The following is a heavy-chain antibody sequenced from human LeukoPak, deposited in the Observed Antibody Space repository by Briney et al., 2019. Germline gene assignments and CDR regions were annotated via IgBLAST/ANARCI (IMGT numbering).Heavy chain of an antibody. CDR3: ARGPLWDFWTFDLDY. Sequence: ASVKVSCKASGYTFTSYGISWVRQAPGQGLEWMGWISAYNGNTNYAQKLQGRVTMTTDTSTSTAYMELRSLRSDDTAVYYCARGPLWDFWTFDLDYWGQGTLVTVSS. CDR1: GYTFTSYG. CDR2: ISAYNGNT. D-gene: IGHD3/OR15-3a*01. J-gene: IGHJ4*02. V-gene: IGHV1-18*01.